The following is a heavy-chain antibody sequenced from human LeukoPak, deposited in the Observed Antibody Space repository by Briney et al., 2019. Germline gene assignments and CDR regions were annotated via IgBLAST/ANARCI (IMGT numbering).Heavy chain of an antibody. CDR3: ARVLGDSGYADF. CDR2: IYYSGNT. D-gene: IGHD3-22*01. CDR1: GGSFSGYY. V-gene: IGHV4-31*11. Sequence: PSETLSLTCAVYGGSFSGYYWSWIRQHPGKGLEWIGYIYYSGNTYYNPSLKSRVSISVDTSKNQFSLRLSSVTAADTAVYYCARVLGDSGYADFWGQGTLVTVSS. J-gene: IGHJ4*02.